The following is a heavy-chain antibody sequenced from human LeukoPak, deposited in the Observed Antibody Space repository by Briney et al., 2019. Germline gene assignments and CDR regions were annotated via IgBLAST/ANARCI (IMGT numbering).Heavy chain of an antibody. V-gene: IGHV4-59*01. CDR2: IYYRGST. Sequence: SETLSLTCTVSGGSISSYYWSWIRQPPGKGLEWIGYIYYRGSTNYNPSLKSRVTISVDTSKNQFSLKLSSVTAADTAVYYCARDRLVTMVRGRAEYGMDVWGQGTTVTVSS. D-gene: IGHD3-10*01. J-gene: IGHJ6*02. CDR3: ARDRLVTMVRGRAEYGMDV. CDR1: GGSISSYY.